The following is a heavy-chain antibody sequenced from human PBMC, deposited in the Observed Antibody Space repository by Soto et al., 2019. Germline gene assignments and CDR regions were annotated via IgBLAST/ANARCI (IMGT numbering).Heavy chain of an antibody. D-gene: IGHD6-6*01. CDR1: GGSFSGYY. CDR3: GRGDFPAVVDY. CDR2: INHSGST. Sequence: SETLSLTCAVYGGSFSGYYWSWIRQPPGKGLEWIGEINHSGSTNYNPSLKSRVTISVDTSKNQFSLKLSSVSAADTAIYYCGRGDFPAVVDYWVRGSLVTVSS. J-gene: IGHJ4*02. V-gene: IGHV4-34*01.